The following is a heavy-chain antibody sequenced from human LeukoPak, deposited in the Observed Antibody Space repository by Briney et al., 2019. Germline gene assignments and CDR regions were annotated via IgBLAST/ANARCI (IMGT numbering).Heavy chain of an antibody. J-gene: IGHJ4*02. D-gene: IGHD3-10*01. CDR2: IYYSGST. CDR3: ARQLLLWSRMGFFDY. Sequence: SETLSLTCTVSGGSISSSSYYWGWIRQPPGKGLEWIGSIYYSGSTYYNPSLKSRVTISVDTSKNQFSLKLGSVTAADTAVYYCARQLLLWSRMGFFDYWGQGTLVTVSS. CDR1: GGSISSSSYY. V-gene: IGHV4-39*01.